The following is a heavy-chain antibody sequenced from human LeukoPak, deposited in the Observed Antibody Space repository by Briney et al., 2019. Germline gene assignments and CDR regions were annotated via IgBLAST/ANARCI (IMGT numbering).Heavy chain of an antibody. V-gene: IGHV3-49*03. CDR3: TLSKYYDILTGFTFDY. Sequence: GGSLRLSCTASGFTFGDYAMSWFRQAPGKGLEGVGFIRSKAYGGTTEYAASVKGRFTISRDVSKSIAYLQMNSLKTEDTAVYYCTLSKYYDILTGFTFDYWGQGTLVTVSS. J-gene: IGHJ4*02. CDR2: IRSKAYGGTT. CDR1: GFTFGDYA. D-gene: IGHD3-9*01.